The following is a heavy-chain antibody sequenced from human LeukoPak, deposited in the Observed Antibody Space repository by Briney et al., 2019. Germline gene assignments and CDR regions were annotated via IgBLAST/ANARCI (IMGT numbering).Heavy chain of an antibody. CDR3: ARATPMRYPNAFDI. CDR1: GGSLSSGGYY. V-gene: IGHV4-61*08. Sequence: SETLSLTCTVSGGSLSSGGYYWSWIRQPPGKGLEWIGYIYHSGSTNYNPSLKSRVTISVDTSKNQFSLKLSSVTAADTAVYYCARATPMRYPNAFDIWGQGTMVTVSS. J-gene: IGHJ3*02. D-gene: IGHD5-18*01. CDR2: IYHSGST.